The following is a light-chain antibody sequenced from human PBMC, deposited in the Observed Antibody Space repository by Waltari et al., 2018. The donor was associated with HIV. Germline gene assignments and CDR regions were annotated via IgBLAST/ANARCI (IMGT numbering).Light chain of an antibody. V-gene: IGLV2-14*01. J-gene: IGLJ3*02. CDR1: SSDINYDNY. Sequence: QSALPQPASVSGSPGPSITISCTGTSSDINYDNYVSWYQHQPGKVPKVIISEVTNRPSGFSSRFSGSKSGNTASLTISGLQAEDEADYFCTSYVSSASPEFGGWTRLTVL. CDR3: TSYVSSASPE. CDR2: EVT.